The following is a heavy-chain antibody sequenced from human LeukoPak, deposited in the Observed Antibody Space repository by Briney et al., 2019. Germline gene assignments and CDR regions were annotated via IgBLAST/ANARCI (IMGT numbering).Heavy chain of an antibody. D-gene: IGHD2-8*01. J-gene: IGHJ6*02. CDR1: GSXVSTYY. Sequence: SETLSLTCSISGSXVSTYYCSWLRQPPGKGLEWIGYVYYTGSTNSNPSLKSRVTISVDTSKNQFSLQLISVTAADTAVYYCARTNMNYYFGMDVWGQGTTVTVSS. CDR2: VYYTGST. V-gene: IGHV4-59*02. CDR3: ARTNMNYYFGMDV.